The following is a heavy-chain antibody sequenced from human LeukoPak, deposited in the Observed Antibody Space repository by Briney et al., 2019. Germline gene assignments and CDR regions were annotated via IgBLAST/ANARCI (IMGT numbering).Heavy chain of an antibody. V-gene: IGHV5-51*01. CDR2: IYPDDSDT. J-gene: IGHJ4*02. CDR3: ARHRGSCSRASCCADY. Sequence: ESLKISCNVSGYSFSSYWIGWVRQMPGKGLEWMGIIYPDDSDTRYSPSFRGQVTVSADKSISTAYLEWSSLKASDTAMYYCARHRGSCSRASCCADYWGQGTMVTVSS. CDR1: GYSFSSYW. D-gene: IGHD2-2*01.